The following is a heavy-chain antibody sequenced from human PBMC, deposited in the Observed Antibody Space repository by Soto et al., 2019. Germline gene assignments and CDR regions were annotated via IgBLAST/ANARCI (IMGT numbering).Heavy chain of an antibody. J-gene: IGHJ6*03. CDR1: GYSFTSYW. Sequence: GESLKISCKGSGYSFTSYWIGXVRQMPGKGLEWMGIIYPGDSDTRYSPSFQGQVTISADKSISTAYLQWSSLKASDTAMYYCARQSIVVVPAAILDYYYYMDVWGKGTTVTVSS. CDR2: IYPGDSDT. V-gene: IGHV5-51*01. D-gene: IGHD2-2*01. CDR3: ARQSIVVVPAAILDYYYYMDV.